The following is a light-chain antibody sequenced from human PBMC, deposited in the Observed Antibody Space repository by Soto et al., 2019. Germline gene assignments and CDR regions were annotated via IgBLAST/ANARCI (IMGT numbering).Light chain of an antibody. J-gene: IGLJ2*01. Sequence: NFMLTQPHSVSESPGKTVTISCTRSSGSTASNYVQWYQQRPGSAPTTVIYEDNQRPSGVPDRFSGSIDSSSNSASLTISGLKTEDEADYYCQSYDSSNQGVVFGGGTKVTVL. CDR1: SGSTASNY. CDR3: QSYDSSNQGVV. V-gene: IGLV6-57*04. CDR2: EDN.